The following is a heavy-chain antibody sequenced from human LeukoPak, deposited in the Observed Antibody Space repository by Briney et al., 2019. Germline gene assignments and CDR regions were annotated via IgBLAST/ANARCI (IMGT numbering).Heavy chain of an antibody. J-gene: IGHJ6*02. CDR3: ATHYRLYYYYGMDV. Sequence: ASVKVSCKASGYTFTGYYMHWVRQAPGQGLEWMGWINPNSGGTNYAQKFQGRVTMTRDTSISTAYMELSRLRSDDTAVYYCATHYRLYYYYGMDVWGQGTTVTVSS. V-gene: IGHV1-2*02. D-gene: IGHD1-26*01. CDR2: INPNSGGT. CDR1: GYTFTGYY.